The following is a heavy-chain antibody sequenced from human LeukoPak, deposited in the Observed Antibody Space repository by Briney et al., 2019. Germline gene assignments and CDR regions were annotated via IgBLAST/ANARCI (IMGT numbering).Heavy chain of an antibody. Sequence: SETLSLTCAVYGGSFSGYYWSWIRQPPAKGLTWIGEINHSGSTNYNPSLKSRVTISVDTSKNQFSLKLRSLSGADTAVYYCAREAQKYCSGGSCYGPGDYWGQGTLVTVSS. CDR1: GGSFSGYY. D-gene: IGHD2-15*01. V-gene: IGHV4-34*01. J-gene: IGHJ4*02. CDR3: AREAQKYCSGGSCYGPGDY. CDR2: INHSGST.